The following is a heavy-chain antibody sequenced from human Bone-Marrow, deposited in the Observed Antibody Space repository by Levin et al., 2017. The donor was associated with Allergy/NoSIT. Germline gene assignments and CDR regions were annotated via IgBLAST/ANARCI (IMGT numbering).Heavy chain of an antibody. CDR2: IKQDGSEK. D-gene: IGHD3-22*01. J-gene: IGHJ6*02. V-gene: IGHV3-7*01. CDR3: ARDRGDSSGYYYYYGMDV. Sequence: PGESLKISCAASGFTFSSYWMSWVRQAPGKGLEWVANIKQDGSEKYYVDSVKGRFTISRDNAKNSLYLQMNSLRAEDTAVYYCARDRGDSSGYYYYYGMDVWGQGTTVTVSS. CDR1: GFTFSSYW.